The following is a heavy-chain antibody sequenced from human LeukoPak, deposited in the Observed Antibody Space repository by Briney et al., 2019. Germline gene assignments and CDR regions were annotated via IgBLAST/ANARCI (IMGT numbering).Heavy chain of an antibody. D-gene: IGHD5-12*01. Sequence: ASVKVSCKASGYTFTGYYMHWVRQAPGQGLEWMGWINPNSGGTNYAQEFQGRVTMTRDTSISTAYMELSRLRSDDTAVYYCARDEGPYESGFDYWGQGTLVTVSS. CDR1: GYTFTGYY. CDR3: ARDEGPYESGFDY. V-gene: IGHV1-2*02. CDR2: INPNSGGT. J-gene: IGHJ4*02.